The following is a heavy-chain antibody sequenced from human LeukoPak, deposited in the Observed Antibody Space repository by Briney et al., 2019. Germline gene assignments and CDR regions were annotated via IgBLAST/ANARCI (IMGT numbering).Heavy chain of an antibody. V-gene: IGHV4-34*01. J-gene: IGHJ4*02. CDR2: INHSGST. D-gene: IGHD5-24*01. Sequence: SETLSLTCAVYGGSFSGYYWSWIRQPPGKGLEWIGEINHSGSTNYNPSLKSRVTISVDTSKNQFSLKLSSVTAADTAVYYCARASEMATIDYRGQGTLVTVSS. CDR3: ARASEMATIDY. CDR1: GGSFSGYY.